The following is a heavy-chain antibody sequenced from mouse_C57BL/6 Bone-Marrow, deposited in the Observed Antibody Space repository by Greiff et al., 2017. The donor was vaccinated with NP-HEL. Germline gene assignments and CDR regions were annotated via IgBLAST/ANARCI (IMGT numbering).Heavy chain of an antibody. J-gene: IGHJ4*01. D-gene: IGHD2-1*01. CDR3: ARRGNSDYAMDY. V-gene: IGHV1-18*01. CDR2: INPNNGGT. CDR1: GYTFTDYN. Sequence: VQLQQSGPELVKPGASVKIPCKASGYTFTDYNMDWVKQSHGKSLEWIGDINPNNGGTICNQKFKGKATLTVDKSSSTAYMELRSLTAEDTAVYYCARRGNSDYAMDYWGQGTSGTVSS.